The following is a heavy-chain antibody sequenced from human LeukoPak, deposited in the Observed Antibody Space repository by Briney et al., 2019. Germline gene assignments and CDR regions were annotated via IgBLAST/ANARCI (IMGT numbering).Heavy chain of an antibody. CDR1: GFTFSSYS. Sequence: GGSVRLSCAASGFTFSSYSMNWVRQAPGKGLEWVSSISSSSSYIYYADSVKGRFTISRDNAKNSLYLQMNSLRAEDTAVYYCARESMVRGVLWGQGTLVTVSS. J-gene: IGHJ4*02. D-gene: IGHD3-10*01. CDR2: ISSSSSYI. CDR3: ARESMVRGVL. V-gene: IGHV3-21*01.